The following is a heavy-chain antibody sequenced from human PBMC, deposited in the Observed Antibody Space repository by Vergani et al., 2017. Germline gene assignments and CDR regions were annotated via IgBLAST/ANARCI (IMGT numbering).Heavy chain of an antibody. Sequence: QVQLQESGPGLVKSSETLSLTCSVSFDSIRNLYCNWIRQPPGKGLEWIGYMYHSGSTNYNPSLGTRVTISEDTSKNQFSLKLNSVTAADTAVYYCGGVADFYGLGSRLLDLWGQGILVTVSS. J-gene: IGHJ5*02. CDR3: GGVADFYGLGSRLLDL. CDR2: MYHSGST. D-gene: IGHD3-10*01. V-gene: IGHV4-59*11. CDR1: FDSIRNLY.